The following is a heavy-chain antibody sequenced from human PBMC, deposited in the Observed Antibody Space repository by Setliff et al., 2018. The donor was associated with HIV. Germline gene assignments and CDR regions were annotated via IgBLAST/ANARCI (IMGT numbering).Heavy chain of an antibody. CDR2: ISPNNGDT. V-gene: IGHV1-2*02. CDR1: GYTFTDYF. D-gene: IGHD6-6*01. CDR3: ARDPRTDSSYAWFDS. J-gene: IGHJ5*01. Sequence: ASVKVSCKASGYTFTDYFMHWVRQAPGQGLEWMGWISPNNGDTNIPQTFQGRVTMTRDTSINTAYMEFSSLRSDDTALYFCARDPRTDSSYAWFDSWGQGTLVTVSS.